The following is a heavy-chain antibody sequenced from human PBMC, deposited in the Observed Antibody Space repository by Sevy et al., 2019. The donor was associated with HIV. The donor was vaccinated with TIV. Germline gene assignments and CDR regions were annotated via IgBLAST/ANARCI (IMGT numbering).Heavy chain of an antibody. V-gene: IGHV3-7*01. CDR3: AGESGDISHWWKNYYGMDV. J-gene: IGHJ6*02. Sequence: GGSLRLSCAASGFTFSRYWMSWVRQAPGKGLEWVATIKQDGSEKYSAGSVRGRFTISGDKAKNSLYLQMNSLRAEDTAVYYCAGESGDISHWWKNYYGMDVWGQGTTVTVSS. CDR1: GFTFSRYW. CDR2: IKQDGSEK. D-gene: IGHD2-8*02.